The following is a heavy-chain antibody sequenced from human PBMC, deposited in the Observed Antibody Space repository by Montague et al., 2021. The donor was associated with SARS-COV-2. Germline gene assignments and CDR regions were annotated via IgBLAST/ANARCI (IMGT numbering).Heavy chain of an antibody. CDR1: GGSISSSNYY. V-gene: IGHV4-39*01. Sequence: SETLSLTCTVSGGSISSSNYYWVWIRQPPGKGLEWIVSIYYSGSTYYNPYLKSRVTVSVDTSKNQSSLNLISVTAADTAVYDCARRVTGTTVTYYYYGMDVWGQGTPVTVSS. D-gene: IGHD1-20*01. CDR3: ARRVTGTTVTYYYYGMDV. J-gene: IGHJ6*02. CDR2: IYYSGST.